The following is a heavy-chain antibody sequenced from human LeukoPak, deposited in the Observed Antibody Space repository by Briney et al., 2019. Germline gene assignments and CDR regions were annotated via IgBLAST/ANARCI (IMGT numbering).Heavy chain of an antibody. CDR2: ISSSSSYV. Sequence: PGGSLRLSCAASGFTFRDYSMNWVRHAPAKGLQPIPSISSSSSYVYYADSVKGRFTISRDNAKNSLYLQMNSLRAEDTAVYYCARHKYDHGWSLGDYWGQGTLITVSS. V-gene: IGHV3-21*06. CDR3: ARHKYDHGWSLGDY. CDR1: GFTFRDYS. D-gene: IGHD6-19*01. J-gene: IGHJ4*02.